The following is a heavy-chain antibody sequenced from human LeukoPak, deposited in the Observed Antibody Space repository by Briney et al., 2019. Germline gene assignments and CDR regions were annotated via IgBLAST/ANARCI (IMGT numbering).Heavy chain of an antibody. CDR1: GYTFTSYG. CDR2: ISAYNGNT. D-gene: IGHD5-18*01. Sequence: ASVTVSCKASGYTFTSYGISWVRQAPGQGLEWMGWISAYNGNTKYAHKLQGRVTMTTDTSTSTAYMELRSLRSDDTAVYYCARDVDTAMVDYWGQGTLVTVSS. CDR3: ARDVDTAMVDY. J-gene: IGHJ4*02. V-gene: IGHV1-18*04.